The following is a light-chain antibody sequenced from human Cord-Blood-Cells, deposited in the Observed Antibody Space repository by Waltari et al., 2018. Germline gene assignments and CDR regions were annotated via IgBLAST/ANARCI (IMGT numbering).Light chain of an antibody. J-gene: IGLJ2*01. V-gene: IGLV2-14*01. CDR2: DVS. CDR1: IRDVGGYNY. CDR3: SSYTSSRTLV. Sequence: QSALTQPASVSRSPGQSIPIPCPGSIRDVGGYNYVSWYQQHPGKAPKHMIYDVSNRPSGVSNRFSGSKSGNTASLTISGLQAEDEADYYCSSYTSSRTLVFGGGTKLTVL.